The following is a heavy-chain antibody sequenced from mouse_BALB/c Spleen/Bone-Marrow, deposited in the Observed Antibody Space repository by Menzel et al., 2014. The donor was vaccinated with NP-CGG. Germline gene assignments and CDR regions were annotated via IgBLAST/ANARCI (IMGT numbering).Heavy chain of an antibody. CDR1: GFNIKDYY. CDR3: NGNYGACFSY. D-gene: IGHD1-1*01. J-gene: IGHJ3*01. V-gene: IGHV14-4*02. CDR2: IDPENGDT. Sequence: EVQLQQSGAELERPGASVKLCWTASGFNIKDYYMHWVKQRPEQGLEWIGWIDPENGDTEYAPKFQGKATMTADTSSNTAYLQFSSLTSEDTAVYYCNGNYGACFSYWYHETLVTLS.